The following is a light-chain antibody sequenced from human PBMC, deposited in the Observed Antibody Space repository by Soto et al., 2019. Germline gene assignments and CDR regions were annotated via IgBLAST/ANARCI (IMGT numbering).Light chain of an antibody. CDR1: QNINNY. CDR3: PHYDHVQVT. V-gene: IGKV1-33*01. J-gene: IGKJ5*01. Sequence: DIQMTQSPSSLSASVGDRVTITYEASQNINNYLNWYQQKPGKAPNLLIYDASNLETGVPSRFSGGGSGTDFTFTITSLQPEDIATYYCPHYDHVQVTFGQGTRLEIK. CDR2: DAS.